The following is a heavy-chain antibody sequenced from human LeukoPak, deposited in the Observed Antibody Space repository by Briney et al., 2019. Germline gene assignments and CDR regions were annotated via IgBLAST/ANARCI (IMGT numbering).Heavy chain of an antibody. D-gene: IGHD1-1*01. CDR3: ARSSYTPLDY. Sequence: PGGSLRLSCAASGFTFSSYGMHWVRQAPGKGLEWVAFIRYDGSNKYYADSVKGRFTISRDNSKNSLYLQMNNLRAEDTAVYYCARSSYTPLDYWGQGTLVTVSS. CDR2: IRYDGSNK. V-gene: IGHV3-30*02. CDR1: GFTFSSYG. J-gene: IGHJ4*02.